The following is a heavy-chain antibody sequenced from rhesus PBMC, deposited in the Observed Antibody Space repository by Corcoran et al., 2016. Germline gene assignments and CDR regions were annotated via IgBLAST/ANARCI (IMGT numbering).Heavy chain of an antibody. Sequence: EVQLVESGGGLVQPGGSLRLPCAASGFTFSNYWMSWVRRAPGKGLDWVGRIKNKADGGTAAYAESVKGRFTFSRDDSKNTLYLQMNSRKTEDTAVYYCTRGGIAAAGPFDYWGQGVLVTVSS. V-gene: IGHV3-16*02. J-gene: IGHJ4*01. CDR1: GFTFSNYW. D-gene: IGHD6-31*01. CDR2: IKNKADGGTA. CDR3: TRGGIAAAGPFDY.